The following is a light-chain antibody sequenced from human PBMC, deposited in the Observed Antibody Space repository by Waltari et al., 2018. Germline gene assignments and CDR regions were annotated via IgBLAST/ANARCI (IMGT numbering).Light chain of an antibody. Sequence: QSVLTQPPSASGTPGQRVTISCSGSASNIGGNLVNRSQQLPGKAPKLLIYRSDQRPSGVPDRFSGSKSGTSASLAISGLQSEDEADYYCASWDDSLNGHWVFGGGTKVTVL. V-gene: IGLV1-44*01. CDR3: ASWDDSLNGHWV. CDR2: RSD. CDR1: ASNIGGNL. J-gene: IGLJ3*02.